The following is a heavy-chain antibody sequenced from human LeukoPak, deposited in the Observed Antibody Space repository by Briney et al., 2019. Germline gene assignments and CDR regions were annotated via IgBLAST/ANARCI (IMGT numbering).Heavy chain of an antibody. V-gene: IGHV3-23*01. CDR1: GYTFSSYA. J-gene: IGHJ3*02. Sequence: GGSLRLSCADSGYTFSSYAMSWVRQAPGKGLEWVSAISGSGGSTYYADSVKGRFTISRDNSKNTLYLQMNSLRAEDTAVYYCAKEGYDDFWSGYYPPPGAFDIWGQGTMVTVSS. CDR2: ISGSGGST. CDR3: AKEGYDDFWSGYYPPPGAFDI. D-gene: IGHD3-3*01.